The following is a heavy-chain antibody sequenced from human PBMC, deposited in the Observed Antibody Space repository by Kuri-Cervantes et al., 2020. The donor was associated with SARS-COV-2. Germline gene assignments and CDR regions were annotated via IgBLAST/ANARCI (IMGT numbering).Heavy chain of an antibody. V-gene: IGHV1-69*05. CDR3: ALMAGYYYSCYIDV. CDR2: VIPICGTA. Sequence: SVQVSCKASGGTFFSYAVSWLRQAPGRGLEWMGGVIPICGTANYAQKFQGRVTMTRNTYFSTAYMELSSLRSDDTTVYYCALMAGYYYSCYIDVWGKGTMVTVSS. CDR1: GGTFFSYA. J-gene: IGHJ6*03. D-gene: IGHD5-24*01.